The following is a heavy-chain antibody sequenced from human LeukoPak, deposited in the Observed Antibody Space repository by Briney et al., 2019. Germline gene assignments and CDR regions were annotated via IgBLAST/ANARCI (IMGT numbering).Heavy chain of an antibody. CDR1: GGSISSSSFY. V-gene: IGHV4-39*01. CDR3: ARRTYYYDSSGFDY. J-gene: IGHJ4*02. CDR2: IYYSGST. Sequence: SETLSLTCTVSGGSISSSSFYWGWIRQPPGKGLEWIGSIYYSGSTYYNPSLKSRATISVDTSKNQFSLKLSSVTAADTAVYYCARRTYYYDSSGFDYWGQGTLVTVSS. D-gene: IGHD3-22*01.